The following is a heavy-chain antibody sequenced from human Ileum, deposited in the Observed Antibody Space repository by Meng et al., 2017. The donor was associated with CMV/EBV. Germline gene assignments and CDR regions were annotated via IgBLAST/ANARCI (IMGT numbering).Heavy chain of an antibody. D-gene: IGHD3-10*02. Sequence: GGSLRLSCATSGFTFSNYDMSWFRQAPGKGLEWSSDINKSGRRIYYADSVKGRLSISRDNAENSLYLKMNNLRAEDTAVYYCARISGLAVDGPYFRGFGSWGQGTLVTVSS. CDR1: GFTFSNYD. CDR2: INKSGRRI. V-gene: IGHV3-11*01. CDR3: ARISGLAVDGPYFRGFGS. J-gene: IGHJ5*01.